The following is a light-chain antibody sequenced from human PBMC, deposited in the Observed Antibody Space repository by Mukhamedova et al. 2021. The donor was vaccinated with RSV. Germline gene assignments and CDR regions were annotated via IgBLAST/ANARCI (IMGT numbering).Light chain of an antibody. V-gene: IGLV2-11*03. Sequence: VSWYQQHPGKAPRLMIYDVTERPSGVPGRFTGSKSGDKASLTIPGLQNEDEADYYCCSFRGTFTWVFGGGTKLTVL. J-gene: IGLJ3*02. CDR2: DVT. CDR3: CSFRGTFTWV.